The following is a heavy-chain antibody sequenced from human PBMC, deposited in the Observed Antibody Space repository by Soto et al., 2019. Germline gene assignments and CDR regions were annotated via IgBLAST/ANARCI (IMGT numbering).Heavy chain of an antibody. Sequence: GGSLRLSCAASRFTFSSYAMSWVRQAPGKGLEWVSAISGSGGSTYYADSVKGRFTISRDNSKNTLYLQMNSLRAEDTAVYYCAKASFVTGAFDIWGQGTMVTVSS. CDR1: RFTFSSYA. V-gene: IGHV3-23*01. J-gene: IGHJ3*02. CDR2: ISGSGGST. D-gene: IGHD3-16*02. CDR3: AKASFVTGAFDI.